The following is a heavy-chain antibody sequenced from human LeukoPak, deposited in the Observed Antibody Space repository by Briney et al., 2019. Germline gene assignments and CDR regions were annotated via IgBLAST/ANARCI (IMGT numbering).Heavy chain of an antibody. CDR1: GFTFSSCA. V-gene: IGHV3-30-3*01. J-gene: IGHJ4*02. Sequence: GGSLRLSCAASGFTFSSCAMSWVRQAPGKGLEWVAVISYDGSNKYYADSVKGRFTISRDNSKNTLYLQMNSLRAEDTAVYYCARDKSYDFWSGYHLYWGQGTLVTVSS. D-gene: IGHD3-3*01. CDR3: ARDKSYDFWSGYHLY. CDR2: ISYDGSNK.